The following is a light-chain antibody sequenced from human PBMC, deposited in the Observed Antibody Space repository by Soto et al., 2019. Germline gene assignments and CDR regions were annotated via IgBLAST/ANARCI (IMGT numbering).Light chain of an antibody. Sequence: EIVMTQSPATLSVSPGERATLSCRASQSVSSNLAWYQQKPGQAPRLLVYGASTRATGIPARFSGSGSGTQFTLTISSLQSEDFALYFCQQYGNSPHTFGQGTKLEIK. CDR2: GAS. CDR3: QQYGNSPHT. J-gene: IGKJ2*01. V-gene: IGKV3-15*01. CDR1: QSVSSN.